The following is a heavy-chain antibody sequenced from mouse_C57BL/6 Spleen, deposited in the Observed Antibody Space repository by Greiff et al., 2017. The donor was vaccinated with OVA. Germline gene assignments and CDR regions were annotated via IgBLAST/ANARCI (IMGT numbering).Heavy chain of an antibody. D-gene: IGHD1-2*01. J-gene: IGHJ3*01. CDR3: ARSTTAQFAY. CDR1: GYTFTSYW. Sequence: QVQLQQSGAELVMPGASVKLSCKASGYTFTSYWMHWVKQRPGQGLEWIGEIDPSDSYTNYNQKFKGKSTLTVDKSSSTAYMQLSSLTSEDSAVYYCARSTTAQFAYWGQGTLVTVSA. V-gene: IGHV1-69*01. CDR2: IDPSDSYT.